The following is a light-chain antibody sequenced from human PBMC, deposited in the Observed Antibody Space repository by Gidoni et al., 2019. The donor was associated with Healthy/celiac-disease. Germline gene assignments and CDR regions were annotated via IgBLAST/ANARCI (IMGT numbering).Light chain of an antibody. V-gene: IGLV1-40*01. CDR1: SSNIGAGYG. CDR3: QSYDSSLSGSV. J-gene: IGLJ2*01. Sequence: QSVLTQPPSVSPAPAQSVTISCTGSSSNIGAGYGVHWYQQLPGTAPKLLIYGNSNRPSGVPDRFSGSKSGTSASLAITGLQAEDEADYYCQSYDSSLSGSVFGGGTKLTVL. CDR2: GNS.